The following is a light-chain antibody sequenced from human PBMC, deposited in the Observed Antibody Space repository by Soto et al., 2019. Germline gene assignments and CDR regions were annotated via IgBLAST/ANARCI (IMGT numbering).Light chain of an antibody. CDR2: EVS. CDR1: SSDVGDFDC. Sequence: QAASVSGSPGQSITISCTGTSSDVGDFDCVSWYQQHPGKAPKLMIYEVSDRPSGVSNRFSGSKSGDTASLTISGLQAEDEADYYCSSYTSSSTLVFGGGTKLTVL. CDR3: SSYTSSSTLV. J-gene: IGLJ2*01. V-gene: IGLV2-14*01.